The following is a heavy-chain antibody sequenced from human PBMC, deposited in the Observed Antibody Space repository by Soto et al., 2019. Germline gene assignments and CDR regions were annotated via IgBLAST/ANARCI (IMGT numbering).Heavy chain of an antibody. CDR3: ATMYYNDSSAFLEY. J-gene: IGHJ4*02. Sequence: ASETLSLTCSVSGSPINSNLYHWGWIRHSPGKGLEWIGKIHNSGRTIYNPSLKSRVTISVDNAKNQFSLNLKSLTAADTAVYYCATMYYNDSSAFLEYWGQGTLVTVSS. CDR1: GSPINSNLYH. V-gene: IGHV4-39*07. CDR2: IHNSGRT. D-gene: IGHD3-22*01.